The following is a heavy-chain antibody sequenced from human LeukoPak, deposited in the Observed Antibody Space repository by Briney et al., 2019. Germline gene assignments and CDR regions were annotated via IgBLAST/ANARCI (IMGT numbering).Heavy chain of an antibody. CDR2: IGTANDT. J-gene: IGHJ6*03. CDR1: GFTFSSFD. Sequence: PGGSLRLSCAASGFTFSSFDMHWVRQPTGQGLEWVSTIGTANDTYYPGSVEGRFTLSRDNAKNSLYLQMNSLTAGDTAVYYCARGPPRGKYYYMDVWGKGTTVTVS. CDR3: ARGPPRGKYYYMDV. D-gene: IGHD1-1*01. V-gene: IGHV3-13*01.